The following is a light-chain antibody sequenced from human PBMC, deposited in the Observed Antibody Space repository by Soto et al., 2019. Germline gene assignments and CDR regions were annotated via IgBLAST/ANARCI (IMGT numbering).Light chain of an antibody. CDR1: QDLSDY. J-gene: IGKJ4*01. Sequence: DTQMTQSPSSLSASVGDRVTITCQASQDLSDYVNWDQQKPGKAPKLLIYGASNLETGVPSRFSGGGSKTDFTFTVNSLQPEDIATYDCQQYDSLPLTFGGGTRVEIK. V-gene: IGKV1-33*01. CDR3: QQYDSLPLT. CDR2: GAS.